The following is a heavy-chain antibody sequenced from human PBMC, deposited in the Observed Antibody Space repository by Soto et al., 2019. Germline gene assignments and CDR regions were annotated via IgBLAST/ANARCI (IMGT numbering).Heavy chain of an antibody. Sequence: QLQLQESDPGLVKPSETLSLTCTVSGDSISSRSYFWGWIRQPPGKGLEWLGSVFYSGNTYYNPSLKSRVTISVDTSNNHFSLRLSAVTAADTAVYYCARRDRGQAHGLDVWGQGTTVTVS. CDR2: VFYSGNT. V-gene: IGHV4-39*01. CDR1: GDSISSRSYF. CDR3: ARRDRGQAHGLDV. J-gene: IGHJ6*02.